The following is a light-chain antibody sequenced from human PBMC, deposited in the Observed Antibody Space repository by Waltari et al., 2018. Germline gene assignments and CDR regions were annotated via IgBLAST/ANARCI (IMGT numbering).Light chain of an antibody. CDR3: QASDDTGTYGV. CDR1: ALPKQY. CDR2: KDI. V-gene: IGLV3-25*03. J-gene: IGLJ3*02. Sequence: SYELTQPPSVSVSPGQTARITCSGDALPKQYVYWYQQKPGQAPAVVIYKDIERPSEIPGRFSGSTSGTIVTLTISGVQAEDEADYYCQASDDTGTYGVFGGGTKLTVL.